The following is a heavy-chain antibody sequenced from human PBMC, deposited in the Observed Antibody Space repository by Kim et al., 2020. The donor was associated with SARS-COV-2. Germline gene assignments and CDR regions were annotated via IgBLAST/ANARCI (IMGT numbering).Heavy chain of an antibody. CDR2: IYYSGST. CDR3: ARVDPFSSGWSIDY. Sequence: SETLSLTCTVSGGSVSSGSYYWSWIRQPPGKRLEWIGYIYYSGSTNYNPSLKSRVTISVDTSKNKFSLKLSSVTAADTAVYSWARVDPFSSGWSIDYWG. J-gene: IGHJ4*01. CDR1: GGSVSSGSYY. D-gene: IGHD6-19*01. V-gene: IGHV4-61*01.